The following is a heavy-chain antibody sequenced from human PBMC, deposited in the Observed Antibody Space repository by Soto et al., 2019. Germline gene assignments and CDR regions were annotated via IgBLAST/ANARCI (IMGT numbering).Heavy chain of an antibody. CDR1: GFTFSSYA. D-gene: IGHD6-19*01. J-gene: IGHJ3*02. V-gene: IGHV3-23*01. CDR2: ISGSGGST. CDR3: AKAPGSSSGWYSYAYAFDI. Sequence: EVQLLESGGGLVQPGGSLRLSCAASGFTFSSYAMSWVRQAPGKGLEWVSAISGSGGSTYYADSVKGRFTISRDNSKNPLYLQMNSLRAEDTAVYYCAKAPGSSSGWYSYAYAFDIWGQGRMVTVSS.